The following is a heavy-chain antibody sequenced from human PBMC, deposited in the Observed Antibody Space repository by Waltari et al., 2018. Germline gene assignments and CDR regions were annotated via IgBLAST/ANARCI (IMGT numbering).Heavy chain of an antibody. J-gene: IGHJ3*01. CDR2: ISSTGNTI. CDR3: AREGSDWSLDV. V-gene: IGHV3-48*03. D-gene: IGHD6-19*01. Sequence: VEVVESGGGLVQLAGSLRPSCLTSGFRFRIFEMNWVRQAPGKGLEWVSFISSTGNTIYYADSVRGRFTSSRDNAKNSMYLQMNSLRVEDTALYYCAREGSDWSLDVWGQGTSVTVSS. CDR1: GFRFRIFE.